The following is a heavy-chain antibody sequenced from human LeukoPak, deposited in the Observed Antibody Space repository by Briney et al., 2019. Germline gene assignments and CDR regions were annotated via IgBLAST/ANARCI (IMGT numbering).Heavy chain of an antibody. CDR3: ARDNTPVGDTAMVIDY. CDR1: GFTFSSYA. D-gene: IGHD5-18*01. Sequence: PGGSLRLSCAASGFTFSSYAMSWVRQAPGKGLEWVSAISGSGGSTYYADSVKGRFTISRDNSKNTLYLQMNSLRAEDTAVYYCARDNTPVGDTAMVIDYWGQGTLVTVSS. CDR2: ISGSGGST. V-gene: IGHV3-23*01. J-gene: IGHJ4*02.